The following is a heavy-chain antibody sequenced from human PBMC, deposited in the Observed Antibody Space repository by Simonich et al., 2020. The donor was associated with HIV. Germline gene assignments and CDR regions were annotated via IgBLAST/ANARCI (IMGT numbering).Heavy chain of an antibody. CDR1: GGSFSGYY. J-gene: IGHJ3*02. Sequence: QVQLQQWGAGLLKPSATLSLTCAVYGGSFSGYYWCWIRQHPGKGLEWIGYIYYSGNTYYNPSLKSRVTRSVDTSKNQFSLKLSSVTAADTAVYYCARVGIRMYAFDIWGQGTMVTVSS. CDR3: ARVGIRMYAFDI. V-gene: IGHV4-34*01. D-gene: IGHD1-20*01. CDR2: IYYSGNT.